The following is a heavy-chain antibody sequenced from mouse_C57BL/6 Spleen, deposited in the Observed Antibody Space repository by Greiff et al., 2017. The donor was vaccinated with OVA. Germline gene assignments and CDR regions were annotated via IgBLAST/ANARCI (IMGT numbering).Heavy chain of an antibody. CDR1: GYTFTDYN. V-gene: IGHV1-22*01. Sequence: DVKLVESGPELVKPGASVKLSCTASGYTFTDYNMHWVQQSHGKSLEWIGYINPNNGGTSYNHKFKGTATLTVNKSSSTAYMELRSLTSEDSAVYDCARGYDYDDYIDYWGQGTTLTVSS. CDR2: INPNNGGT. J-gene: IGHJ2*01. D-gene: IGHD2-4*01. CDR3: ARGYDYDDYIDY.